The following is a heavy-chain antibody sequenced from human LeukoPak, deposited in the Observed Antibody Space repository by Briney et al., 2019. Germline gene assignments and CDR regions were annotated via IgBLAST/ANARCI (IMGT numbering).Heavy chain of an antibody. CDR3: ARKAGYDTETHYYYYMDV. J-gene: IGHJ6*03. D-gene: IGHD3-9*01. CDR1: GGSISSYY. CDR2: IYYSGST. V-gene: IGHV4-59*01. Sequence: SETLSLTCTVSGGSISSYYWSWIRQPPGKGLEWIGCIYYSGSTNYNPSLKSRVTISVDTSKNQFSLKLSSVTAADTAVYYCARKAGYDTETHYYYYMDVWGKGTTVTISS.